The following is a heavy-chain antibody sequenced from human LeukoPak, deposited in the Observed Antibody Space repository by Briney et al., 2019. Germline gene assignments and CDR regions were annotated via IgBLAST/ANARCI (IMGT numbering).Heavy chain of an antibody. V-gene: IGHV4-4*02. D-gene: IGHD3-10*01. J-gene: IGHJ4*02. CDR1: GGSISSSNW. CDR3: ARAHPDITMVRGVSKMFDY. Sequence: SGTLSLTCAVSGGSISSSNWWSWVREPPGKGMEWIGEIYHSGSTNYNPSLKSRVTISVDKSKNQFSLKLSSVTAADTAVYYCARAHPDITMVRGVSKMFDYWGQGTLVTVSS. CDR2: IYHSGST.